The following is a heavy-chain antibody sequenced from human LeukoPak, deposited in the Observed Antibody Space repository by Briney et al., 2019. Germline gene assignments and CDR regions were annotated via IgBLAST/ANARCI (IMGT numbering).Heavy chain of an antibody. CDR2: ISAYNGNT. CDR1: GYTFTSYG. CDR3: ARVILRSQWFGELSYWGDY. Sequence: GASVKASCKASGYTFTSYGISWVRQAPGQGLEWMGWISAYNGNTNYAQKLQGRVTMTTDTSTSTAHMELRSLRSDDTAVYYCARVILRSQWFGELSYWGDYWGQGTLVTVSS. D-gene: IGHD3-10*01. V-gene: IGHV1-18*01. J-gene: IGHJ4*02.